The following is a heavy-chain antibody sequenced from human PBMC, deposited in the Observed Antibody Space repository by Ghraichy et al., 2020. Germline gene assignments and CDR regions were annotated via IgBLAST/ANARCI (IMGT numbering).Heavy chain of an antibody. CDR3: GRSYKDGLRHFDY. CDR1: GFSFTDYW. CDR2: LNIDGTTV. Sequence: GGSLRLSCAASGFSFTDYWMHWVRQTPGRGLEWVSHLNIDGTTVNYADSVKGRFTISRDNAENTMYLQMISLTVEDTAVYYCGRSYKDGLRHFDYWGQGTLVTVSS. J-gene: IGHJ4*02. D-gene: IGHD1-14*01. V-gene: IGHV3-74*01.